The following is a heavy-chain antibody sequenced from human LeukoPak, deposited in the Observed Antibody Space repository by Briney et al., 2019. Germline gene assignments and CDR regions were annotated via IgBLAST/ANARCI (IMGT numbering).Heavy chain of an antibody. CDR1: GGSISSGSYY. V-gene: IGHV4-61*02. J-gene: IGHJ4*02. CDR2: IYTSGST. Sequence: PSETLSLTCTVSGGSISSGSYYWSWIRQPAGKGLEWIGRIYTSGSTNYNPSLKSRVTITVHTSKTQFSLKLSSVTAADTAVYYCARAPSNYYGSSGFFDYWGQGTLVTVSS. CDR3: ARAPSNYYGSSGFFDY. D-gene: IGHD3-22*01.